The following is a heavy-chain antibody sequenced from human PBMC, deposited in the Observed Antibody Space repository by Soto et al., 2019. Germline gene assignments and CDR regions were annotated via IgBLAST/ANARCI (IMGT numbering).Heavy chain of an antibody. Sequence: SETLSLTCTVSGGSISSGGYYWSWIRQHPGKGLEWIGYIYYSGSTYYNPSLKSRVTISVDTSKNQFSLKLSSVTAADTAVYYCARDHRSEDGYYYYYGMDVWGQGTTVTVSS. V-gene: IGHV4-31*03. CDR3: ARDHRSEDGYYYYYGMDV. J-gene: IGHJ6*02. D-gene: IGHD2-15*01. CDR2: IYYSGST. CDR1: GGSISSGGYY.